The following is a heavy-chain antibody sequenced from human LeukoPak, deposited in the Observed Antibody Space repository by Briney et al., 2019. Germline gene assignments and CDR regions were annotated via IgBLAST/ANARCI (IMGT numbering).Heavy chain of an antibody. CDR2: IASDSTI. V-gene: IGHV3-48*03. D-gene: IGHD3-3*01. J-gene: IGHJ6*03. Sequence: GGSLRLSCVASGFILSTSEMNWVRQAPGKGLEWVSFIASDSTIYYADSVRGRFTLSRDNSQNTVSLQVNNLRTEDTALYFCAKTSLSDASGHYYYMDVWGKGTTVTVSS. CDR1: GFILSTSE. CDR3: AKTSLSDASGHYYYMDV.